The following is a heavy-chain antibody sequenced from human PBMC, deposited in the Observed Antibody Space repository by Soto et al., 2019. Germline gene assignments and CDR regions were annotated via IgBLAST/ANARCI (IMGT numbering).Heavy chain of an antibody. Sequence: GASVKVSCKASGYTFTSYAIHWVRQAPGQRLEWMGWINAGNGNTKYSQKFQDRVTITRDTSASTAYMELRSLKSDDTAVYYCARVSPSSRAAEPWVQGTLVTVSS. CDR1: GYTFTSYA. CDR2: INAGNGNT. V-gene: IGHV1-3*01. D-gene: IGHD6-13*01. J-gene: IGHJ4*02. CDR3: ARVSPSSRAAEP.